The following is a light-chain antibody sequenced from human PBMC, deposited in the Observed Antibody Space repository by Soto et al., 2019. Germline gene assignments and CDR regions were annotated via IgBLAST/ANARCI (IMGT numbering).Light chain of an antibody. CDR2: NAS. CDR3: QQDNSYPRT. CDR1: QGISSW. Sequence: DIQMTQSPSTLSASVGDRVTITCRASQGISSWLAWYQQKPGKAPNLLIHNASSLQSGVPSRFSGSGSGTEFTLTISSLQPEDFATYYCQQDNSYPRTFGGGTKVEIK. V-gene: IGKV1-5*03. J-gene: IGKJ4*02.